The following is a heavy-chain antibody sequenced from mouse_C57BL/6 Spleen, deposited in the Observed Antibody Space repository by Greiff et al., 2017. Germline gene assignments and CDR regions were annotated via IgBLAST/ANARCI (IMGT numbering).Heavy chain of an antibody. J-gene: IGHJ2*01. CDR3: AREWVSNYVPFDY. Sequence: EVQLQQSGPELVKPGDSVKISCKASGYSFTGYFMNWVMQSHGKSLEWIGRINPYNGDTFYNQKFKGKATLTVDKSSSTAHMELRSLTSEDSAVYYCAREWVSNYVPFDYWGQGTTLTVSS. CDR2: INPYNGDT. D-gene: IGHD2-5*01. CDR1: GYSFTGYF. V-gene: IGHV1-20*01.